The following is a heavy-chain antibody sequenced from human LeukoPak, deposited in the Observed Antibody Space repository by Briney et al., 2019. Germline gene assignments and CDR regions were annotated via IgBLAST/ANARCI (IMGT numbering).Heavy chain of an antibody. CDR1: GFTFSSYG. V-gene: IGHV3-30*18. Sequence: GGSLRLSCAASGFTFSSYGMHWVRQAPGKGLEWVAVISYDGSNKYYADSVKGRFTISRDNSKNTLYLQMNSLRAEDTAVYYCAKALLLWFGEFDAFDIWGQGTMVTVSS. CDR2: ISYDGSNK. D-gene: IGHD3-10*01. CDR3: AKALLLWFGEFDAFDI. J-gene: IGHJ3*02.